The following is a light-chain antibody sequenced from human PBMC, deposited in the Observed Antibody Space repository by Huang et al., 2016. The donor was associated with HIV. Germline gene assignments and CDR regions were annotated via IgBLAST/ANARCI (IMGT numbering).Light chain of an antibody. CDR3: QQYNNWPRT. V-gene: IGKV3-15*01. J-gene: IGKJ1*01. Sequence: EILMTQSPATLSVSPGDEATLSCRASQSVSSNLAWYQQKPGQAPRLLIEGASTRATGIPARFSGSGSGTEFTLTISSLQSEDFAVYYCQQYNNWPRTFGQGTKVEIK. CDR2: GAS. CDR1: QSVSSN.